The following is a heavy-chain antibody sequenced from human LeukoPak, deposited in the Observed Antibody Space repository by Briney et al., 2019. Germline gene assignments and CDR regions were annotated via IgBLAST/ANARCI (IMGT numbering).Heavy chain of an antibody. J-gene: IGHJ4*02. CDR3: ARGIVYSSSWCHFDY. CDR1: GGSFSGYY. V-gene: IGHV4-34*01. Sequence: SETLSLTCAVYGGSFSGYYWSRIRQPPGKGLEWIGEINHSGSTNYNPSLKSRVTISVDTSKNQFSLKLSSVTAADTAVYYCARGIVYSSSWCHFDYWGQGTLVTVSS. D-gene: IGHD6-13*01. CDR2: INHSGST.